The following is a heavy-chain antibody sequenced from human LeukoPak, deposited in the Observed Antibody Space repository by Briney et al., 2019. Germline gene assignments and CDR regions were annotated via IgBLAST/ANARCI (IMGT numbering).Heavy chain of an antibody. CDR1: GFTFSDYY. V-gene: IGHV3-11*01. CDR3: ARKGSPVAAAGLDY. CDR2: ISSSGNTI. Sequence: GGSLRLSCAASGFTFSDYYMSWIRQAPGKGLEWVSYISSSGNTIYYADSVKGRFTISRDNAKSSLYLQMNSLRAEDTAVYYCARKGSPVAAAGLDYWGQGTLVTVSS. D-gene: IGHD6-13*01. J-gene: IGHJ4*02.